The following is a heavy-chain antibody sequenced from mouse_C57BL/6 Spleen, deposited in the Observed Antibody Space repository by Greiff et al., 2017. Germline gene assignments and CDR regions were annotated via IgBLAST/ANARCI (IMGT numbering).Heavy chain of an antibody. CDR1: GFNFTTYP. J-gene: IGHJ2*01. CDR2: FHPYNDDT. Sequence: VQLQQSGAELVKPGASVKMSCTASGFNFTTYPIEWVKQNPGKSLEWIGNFHPYNDDTKYNEKFKGKATLTVEKSSSTVYLELSRFTSDDSAVYYCPSRGYYDYDGYFGDWGNGTTLTVSS. D-gene: IGHD2-4*01. V-gene: IGHV1-47*01. CDR3: PSRGYYDYDGYFGD.